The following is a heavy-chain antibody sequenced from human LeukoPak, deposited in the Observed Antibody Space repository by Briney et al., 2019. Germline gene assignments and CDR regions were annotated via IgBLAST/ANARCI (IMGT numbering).Heavy chain of an antibody. CDR1: GFTFIAYS. V-gene: IGHV3-21*01. J-gene: IGHJ3*02. Sequence: TGGSLRLSCAASGFTFIAYSMNWVRQSPGKGLEWVSYISSSSAYIYYADSVEGRFTVSRDNAKNSLYLQMNSLRAEDTAVYYCARENFYDSSGYDAFDIWGPGTMVTVSS. D-gene: IGHD3-22*01. CDR3: ARENFYDSSGYDAFDI. CDR2: ISSSSAYI.